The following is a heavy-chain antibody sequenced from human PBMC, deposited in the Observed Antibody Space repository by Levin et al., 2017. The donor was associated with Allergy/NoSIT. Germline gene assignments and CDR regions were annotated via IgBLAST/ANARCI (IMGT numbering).Heavy chain of an antibody. CDR1: GITFNNAW. J-gene: IGHJ2*01. CDR2: IKARRDGGTI. Sequence: GESLKISCTASGITFNNAWMNWVRQAPGKGLEWVGRIKARRDGGTIDYTAPVKGRFTISRDDSLNTMYLQMSSLKTEDTAVYYCATDRLYFDLWGRGTLVTVSS. CDR3: ATDRLYFDL. V-gene: IGHV3-15*01.